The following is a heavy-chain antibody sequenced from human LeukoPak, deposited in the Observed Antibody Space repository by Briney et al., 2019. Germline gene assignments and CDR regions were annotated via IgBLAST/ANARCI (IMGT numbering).Heavy chain of an antibody. CDR3: PPFCIGSSCTGSVQH. J-gene: IGHJ1*01. D-gene: IGHD2-15*01. Sequence: SETLSLTRTVSGDSISIGRYFSGWIRQPPGKGLEWIGSIHYNGNTYHNPSLKSRVSISVDTSKNQFSLKLHSVTAADTAVYYRPPFCIGSSCTGSVQHWGQGTLVTVSS. CDR1: GDSISIGRYF. V-gene: IGHV4-39*01. CDR2: IHYNGNT.